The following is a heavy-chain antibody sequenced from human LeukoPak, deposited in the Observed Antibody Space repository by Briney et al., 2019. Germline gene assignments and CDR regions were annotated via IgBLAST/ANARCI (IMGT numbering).Heavy chain of an antibody. J-gene: IGHJ3*02. CDR1: GFTFSTYA. CDR3: ARGFWELCSGGSCYGDAFDI. V-gene: IGHV3-23*01. D-gene: IGHD2-15*01. CDR2: MSGSGATT. Sequence: GGSLRLSCAASGFTFSTYAMSWVRQAPGKGLEWVSIMSGSGATTYYADSVKGRFTISRDNAKNSLYLQMNSLRAEDTAVYYCARGFWELCSGGSCYGDAFDIWGQGTMVTVSS.